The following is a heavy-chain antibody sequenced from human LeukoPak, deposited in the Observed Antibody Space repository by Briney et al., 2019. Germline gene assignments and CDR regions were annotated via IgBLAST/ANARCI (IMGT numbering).Heavy chain of an antibody. Sequence: SETLSLTCTVSGGSISSGGYYRSWIRQHPGKGLEWIGYIYYSGSTYYNPSLKSRVTISVDTSKNQFSLKLSSVTAADTAVYYCARDTAMGDGYKGYFDYWGQGTLVTVSS. J-gene: IGHJ4*02. CDR1: GGSISSGGYY. CDR3: ARDTAMGDGYKGYFDY. D-gene: IGHD5-24*01. CDR2: IYYSGST. V-gene: IGHV4-31*03.